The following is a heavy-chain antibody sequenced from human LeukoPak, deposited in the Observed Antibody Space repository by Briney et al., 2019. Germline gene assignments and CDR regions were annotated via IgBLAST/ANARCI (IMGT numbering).Heavy chain of an antibody. J-gene: IGHJ4*02. D-gene: IGHD5-12*01. CDR2: SSSSGSTI. CDR3: ARGSLHSAYGFDW. Sequence: PGGSLRLSCAASGFTFSSYYMNWVRQAPGKGLEWVSHSSSSGSTIYYADSVKGRFTIARDNAKNSLYLQMNSLRAEDTAVYNCARGSLHSAYGFDWGDQGTLVAVSS. CDR1: GFTFSSYY. V-gene: IGHV3-48*03.